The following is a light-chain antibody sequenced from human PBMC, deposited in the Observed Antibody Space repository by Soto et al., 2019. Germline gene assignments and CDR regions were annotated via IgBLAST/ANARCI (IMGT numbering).Light chain of an antibody. V-gene: IGKV3-20*01. CDR1: QSVSSSY. Sequence: IELTHSPGTLSLSPRERATLSCRASQSVSSSYLAWHQQQPGQAPRLLIDGASSRATGIPDRFSGSWWGTDFTLTISRLEPEYVAVYYCQQYGSSPVTFGQGTKVDIK. J-gene: IGKJ1*01. CDR3: QQYGSSPVT. CDR2: GAS.